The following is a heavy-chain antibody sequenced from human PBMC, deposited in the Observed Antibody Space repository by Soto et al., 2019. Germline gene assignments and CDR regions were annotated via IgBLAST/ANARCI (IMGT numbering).Heavy chain of an antibody. CDR3: ARDSYSPRNWFDP. J-gene: IGHJ5*02. V-gene: IGHV4-34*01. D-gene: IGHD5-18*01. CDR1: GGSFSGYY. CDR2: INHSGST. Sequence: QVQLQQWGAGLLKPSETLSLTCAVYGGSFSGYYWSWIRQPPGKGLEWIGEINHSGSTNYNPSLKSRVTISVDTSKNQFSLKLSSVIAADTAVYYCARDSYSPRNWFDPWGQGTLVTVSS.